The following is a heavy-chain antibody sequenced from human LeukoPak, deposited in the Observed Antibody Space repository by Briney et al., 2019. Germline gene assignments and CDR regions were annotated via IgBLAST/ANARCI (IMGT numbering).Heavy chain of an antibody. D-gene: IGHD3-10*02. CDR2: ISSSGSII. CDR1: GFTFSSYE. CDR3: AELGITMIGGV. Sequence: GGSLRLSCAASGFTFSSYEMNWVRQAPGKGLEWVSYISSSGSIIYYADSVKGRFTISRDNAKNSLYLQMNSPRAEDTAVYYCAELGITMIGGVWGKGTTVTISS. J-gene: IGHJ6*04. V-gene: IGHV3-48*03.